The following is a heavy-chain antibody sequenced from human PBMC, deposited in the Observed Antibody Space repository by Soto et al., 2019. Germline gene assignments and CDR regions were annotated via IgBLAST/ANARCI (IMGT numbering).Heavy chain of an antibody. CDR1: GLTFNRYA. CDR3: TRGDVCCGSWSGLHAY. J-gene: IGHJ4*02. CDR2: ISYDGTNK. V-gene: IGHV3-30-3*01. D-gene: IGHD3-3*01. Sequence: QVQLVESGGGVLQPGKSLRLSCAVSGLTFNRYAFHWVRQVPGKGLEWVALISYDGTNKYYADSVRGRFTISRDNYKNTLYLQMNSLTSEDTALYYCTRGDVCCGSWSGLHAYWGQGTLVTVSS.